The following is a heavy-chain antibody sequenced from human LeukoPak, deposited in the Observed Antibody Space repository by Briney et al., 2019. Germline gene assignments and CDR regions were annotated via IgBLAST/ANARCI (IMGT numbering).Heavy chain of an antibody. CDR1: GGSISTSSYY. CDR3: ARSYPYCSSTSCPYVFDP. Sequence: SETLSLTCTVSGGSISTSSYYWGWIRQPPGKGLEWIGSIYYSGSTYYNPSLKSQVTISVDTSKNQFSLILTSVTAADTAVYYCARSYPYCSSTSCPYVFDPWGQGTLVTVSS. CDR2: IYYSGST. V-gene: IGHV4-39*01. D-gene: IGHD2-2*01. J-gene: IGHJ5*02.